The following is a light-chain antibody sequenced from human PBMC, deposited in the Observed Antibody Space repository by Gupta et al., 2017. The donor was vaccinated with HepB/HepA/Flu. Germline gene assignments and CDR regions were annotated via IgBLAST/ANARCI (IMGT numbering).Light chain of an antibody. CDR1: SSNIGAGYD. V-gene: IGLV1-40*01. CDR3: QSYDSSLSGL. Sequence: QSVLTQPPSVPGAPGQRVTISCTGSSSNIGAGYDVHWYQQLPGTAPKLLIYGTSNRPSGVPDRFSGSKSGTAASLAITGLQADDEADYYCQSYDSSLSGLFGGGTKLTVL. J-gene: IGLJ2*01. CDR2: GTS.